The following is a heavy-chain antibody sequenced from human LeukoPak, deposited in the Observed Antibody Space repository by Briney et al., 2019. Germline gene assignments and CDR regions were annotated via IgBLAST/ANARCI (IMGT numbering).Heavy chain of an antibody. CDR1: GGTFSSYV. CDR3: ARAEDQGRYFDWLPGFDP. J-gene: IGHJ5*02. V-gene: IGHV1-69*13. D-gene: IGHD3-9*01. Sequence: RASVKVSCKASGGTFSSYVINWVRQAPGQGLEWMGGILPIFGTAIYAQHFQGRLTITADESTNSAYMELSRLRSDDTAVYYCARAEDQGRYFDWLPGFDPWGQGTLVTVSS. CDR2: ILPIFGTA.